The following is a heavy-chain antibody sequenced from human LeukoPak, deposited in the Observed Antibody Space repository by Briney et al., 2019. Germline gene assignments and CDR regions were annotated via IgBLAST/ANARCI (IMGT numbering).Heavy chain of an antibody. CDR2: IHYSGSS. CDR1: GGSISTYY. D-gene: IGHD6-13*01. CDR3: ARGAAATY. J-gene: IGHJ4*02. V-gene: IGHV4-59*01. Sequence: SETLSLTCAVSGGSISTYYWSWIRQPPGKGLEWIGYIHYSGSSNYNPYLKSRVTISLDTSKNQFSLKLSSVTAAGTAVYYCARGAAATYWGQGTLVTVSS.